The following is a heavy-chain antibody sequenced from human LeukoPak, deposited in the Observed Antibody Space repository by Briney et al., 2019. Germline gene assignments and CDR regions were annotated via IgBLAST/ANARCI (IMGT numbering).Heavy chain of an antibody. V-gene: IGHV1-18*01. J-gene: IGHJ6*03. CDR3: ARVAAEVVGVPGAIGFGWLRRDYYYMDV. Sequence: ASVKVSCKASGYTFTIYGISWVRQAPGQGLEWMGWISGYNGNTHYPQKLQGRVTMTTDTSTSTAYMELSSLRSEDTAVYYCARVAAEVVGVPGAIGFGWLRRDYYYMDVWGKGTTVTVSS. CDR2: ISGYNGNT. CDR1: GYTFTIYG. D-gene: IGHD2-2*02.